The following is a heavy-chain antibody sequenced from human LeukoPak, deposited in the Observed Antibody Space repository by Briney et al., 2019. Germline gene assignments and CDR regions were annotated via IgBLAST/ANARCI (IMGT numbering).Heavy chain of an antibody. J-gene: IGHJ3*02. CDR1: GGSISGFY. CDR2: VYYSGNT. Sequence: PSETLSLTCTVSGGSISGFYWNWIRQPPGKGLEWIGYVYYSGNTNYNPSLKSRVTISLDTSKDQFSLKLRSVTAADTAVYYCARDTRDAFDIWGQGTMVTVSS. CDR3: ARDTRDAFDI. V-gene: IGHV4-59*01.